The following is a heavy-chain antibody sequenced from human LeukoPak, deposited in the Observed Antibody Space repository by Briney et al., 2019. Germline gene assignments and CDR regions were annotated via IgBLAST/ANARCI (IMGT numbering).Heavy chain of an antibody. V-gene: IGHV4-59*11. CDR1: GGSISSHY. D-gene: IGHD6-13*01. CDR3: ARVFSSSWYFWFDP. CDR2: IYYSGST. Sequence: SETLSVTRTVPGGSISSHYWSWIRQPPGKGLEWIGYIYYSGSTNYNPSLKSRVTISVDTSKNQFSLKLSSVTAADTAVYYCARVFSSSWYFWFDPWGQGTLVTVSS. J-gene: IGHJ5*02.